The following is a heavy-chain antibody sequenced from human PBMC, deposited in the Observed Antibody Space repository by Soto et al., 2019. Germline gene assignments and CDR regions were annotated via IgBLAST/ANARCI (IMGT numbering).Heavy chain of an antibody. V-gene: IGHV3-33*01. Sequence: QVQLVESGGGVVQSGRSLRLSCEGSGFTFSCCGMHWVRQAPGKGLEWVAVIWSDGSNQYYADSVKGRFSISRDNSNNTLSLQIDSLRADDTAVYYCAREAAVATSTFYYFYGLDVWDQGTTVTVSS. J-gene: IGHJ6*02. CDR1: GFTFSCCG. D-gene: IGHD5-12*01. CDR2: IWSDGSNQ. CDR3: AREAAVATSTFYYFYGLDV.